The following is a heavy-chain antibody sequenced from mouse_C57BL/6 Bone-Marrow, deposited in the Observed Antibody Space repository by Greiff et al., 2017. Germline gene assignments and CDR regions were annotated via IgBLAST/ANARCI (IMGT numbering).Heavy chain of an antibody. V-gene: IGHV5-12*01. CDR3: ARPFYYDYDVGFAY. CDR2: ISNGGGST. J-gene: IGHJ3*01. CDR1: GFTFSDYY. Sequence: EVQLQESGGGLVQPGGSLKLSCAASGFTFSDYYMYWVRQTPEKGLEWVAYISNGGGSTYYPDTVKGRFTISRDNAKNTLYLQMSRLKSEDTAMYYCARPFYYDYDVGFAYWGQGTLVTVSA. D-gene: IGHD2-4*01.